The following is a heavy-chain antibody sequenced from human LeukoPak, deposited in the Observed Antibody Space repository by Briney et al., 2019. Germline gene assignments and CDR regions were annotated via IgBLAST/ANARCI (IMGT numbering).Heavy chain of an antibody. CDR1: GYTFTSYD. J-gene: IGHJ3*02. CDR3: ASWGREMATMYAFDI. V-gene: IGHV1-8*03. Sequence: ASVKVSCKASGYTFTSYDINWVRQATGQGLEWMGWMNPNSGNTGYAQKFQGRVTITADKSTSTAYMELSSLRSEDTAVYYCASWGREMATMYAFDIWGQGTMVTVSS. D-gene: IGHD5-24*01. CDR2: MNPNSGNT.